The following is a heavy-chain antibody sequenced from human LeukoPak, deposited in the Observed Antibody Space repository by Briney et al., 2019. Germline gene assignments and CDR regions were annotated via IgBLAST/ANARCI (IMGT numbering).Heavy chain of an antibody. CDR3: AREDYSSGNPTIDH. Sequence: GGSLRLSCVASGFRFSGYVMEWVRQAPGKGLEWISTISMSSSSMYYADSVRGRFTISRDNAKDSLYLQMTSLRAEDAAVYYCAREDYSSGNPTIDHWGQGTLVTVSS. J-gene: IGHJ4*02. CDR2: ISMSSSSM. D-gene: IGHD3-10*01. V-gene: IGHV3-21*01. CDR1: GFRFSGYV.